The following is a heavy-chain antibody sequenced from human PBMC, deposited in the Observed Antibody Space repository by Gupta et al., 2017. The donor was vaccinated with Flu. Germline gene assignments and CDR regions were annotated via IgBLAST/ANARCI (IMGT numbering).Heavy chain of an antibody. D-gene: IGHD6-6*01. CDR2: ISTSGNNI. J-gene: IGHJ6*03. CDR3: VRDQRAARFPYYDYYMDV. CDR1: GMKFRDYY. Sequence: QVQLVEYGGGLVKPGGSLRLSCAPPGMKFRDYYMSWSRQAPGRGLEGVSYISTSGNNIYYADYVKGRFTIARDDAKKSLYLQMSSLRAEDTDIYYCVRDQRAARFPYYDYYMDVWGHGTTVTVSS. V-gene: IGHV3-11*01.